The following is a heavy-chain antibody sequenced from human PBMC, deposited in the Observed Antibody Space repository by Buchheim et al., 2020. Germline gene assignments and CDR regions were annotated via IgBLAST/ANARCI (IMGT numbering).Heavy chain of an antibody. CDR3: AREVDRVDY. CDR1: GFTFGTYW. D-gene: IGHD1-26*01. V-gene: IGHV3-7*01. CDR2: IKQDGSEI. J-gene: IGHJ4*02. Sequence: EVQLVESGGGLVQPGGSLRLSCIASGFTFGTYWMSWVRQAPGKGLEWVANIKQDGSEIYYVDSVKGRFTISRDNAKSSIYLQLNSLTVEDTAVYYCAREVDRVDYWGQGTL.